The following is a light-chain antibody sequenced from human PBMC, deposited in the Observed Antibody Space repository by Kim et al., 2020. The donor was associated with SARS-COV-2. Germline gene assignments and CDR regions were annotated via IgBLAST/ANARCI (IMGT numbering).Light chain of an antibody. CDR1: LTISTY. V-gene: IGKV1-39*01. Sequence: DIQMTQSPSSLSASVGDTVTITCRAGLTISTYLNWYQQKPGSAPKLLIYSASSLNRGVPSRFSGSGFGTDFTLTISSLQSDDFATYFCQQSSSLPYTLGQGTKLEI. CDR2: SAS. J-gene: IGKJ2*01. CDR3: QQSSSLPYT.